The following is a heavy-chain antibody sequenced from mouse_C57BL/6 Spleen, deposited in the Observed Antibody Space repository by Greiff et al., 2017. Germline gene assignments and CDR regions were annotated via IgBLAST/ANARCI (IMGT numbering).Heavy chain of an antibody. CDR2: IYPGDGDT. V-gene: IGHV1-82*01. CDR1: GYAFSSSW. J-gene: IGHJ1*03. Sequence: QVQLQQSGPELVKPGASVKISCKASGYAFSSSWMNWVKQRPGKGLEWIGRIYPGDGDTNYNGKFKGKATLTADKSSSTAYMQLSSLTSEDSAVYFCAREGVITTVVDWYFDVWGTGTTVTVSS. D-gene: IGHD1-1*01. CDR3: AREGVITTVVDWYFDV.